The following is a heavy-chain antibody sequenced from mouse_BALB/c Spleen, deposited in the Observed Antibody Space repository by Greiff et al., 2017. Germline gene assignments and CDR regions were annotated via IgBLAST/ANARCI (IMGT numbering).Heavy chain of an antibody. Sequence: EVMLVESGGGLVQPGGSRKLSCAASGFTFSSFGMHWVRQAPEKGLEWVAYISSGSSTIYYADTVKGRFTISRDNPKNTLFLQMTSLRSEDTAMYYCARSLVRLTWFADWGQGTLVTVAA. CDR2: ISSGSSTI. CDR3: ARSLVRLTWFAD. J-gene: IGHJ3*01. D-gene: IGHD1-2*01. CDR1: GFTFSSFG. V-gene: IGHV5-17*02.